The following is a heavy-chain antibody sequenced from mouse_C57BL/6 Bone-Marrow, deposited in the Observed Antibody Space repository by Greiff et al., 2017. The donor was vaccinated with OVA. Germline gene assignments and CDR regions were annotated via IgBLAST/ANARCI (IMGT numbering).Heavy chain of an antibody. CDR1: GFTFSDYG. CDR3: ARRDGHYGFAY. V-gene: IGHV5-15*01. CDR2: ISNLAYSI. D-gene: IGHD2-3*01. J-gene: IGHJ3*01. Sequence: EVMLVESGGGLVQPGGSLKLSCAASGFTFSDYGMAWVRQAPRKGPEWVAFISNLAYSIYYADTVTGRFTISRENAKNTLYLEMSSLRSEDTAMYYCARRDGHYGFAYWGQGTLVTVSA.